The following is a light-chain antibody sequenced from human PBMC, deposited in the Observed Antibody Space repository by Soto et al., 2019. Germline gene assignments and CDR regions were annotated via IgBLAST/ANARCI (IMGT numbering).Light chain of an antibody. CDR1: QSVSSSY. V-gene: IGKV3-20*01. Sequence: EIVLTQSPGTLSLSPGERATLSCRASQSVSSSYLAWYQQKPGQASRLLIYGASSRATGIPDRYSGSGSGTDLTLNISRLEPEDFAVYYCQQYGRPPWTFGQGTKVETK. CDR3: QQYGRPPWT. CDR2: GAS. J-gene: IGKJ1*01.